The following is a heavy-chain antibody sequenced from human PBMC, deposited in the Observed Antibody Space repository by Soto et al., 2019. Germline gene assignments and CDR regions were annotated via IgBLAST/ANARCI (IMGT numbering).Heavy chain of an antibody. D-gene: IGHD6-19*01. CDR3: ARDRGAVAGVAFDI. J-gene: IGHJ3*02. V-gene: IGHV3-21*01. CDR1: GFTFSSYS. Sequence: EVQLVESGGGLVKPGGSLRLSCAASGFTFSSYSMNWVRQAPGKGLEWVSSISSSSSYIYYADSVKGRFTISRDNAKNSLYLQMNSLRAEDTAVYYCARDRGAVAGVAFDIWGQGTMVTVSS. CDR2: ISSSSSYI.